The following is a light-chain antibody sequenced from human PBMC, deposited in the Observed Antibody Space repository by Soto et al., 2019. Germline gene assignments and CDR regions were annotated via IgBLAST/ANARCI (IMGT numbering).Light chain of an antibody. CDR2: KAS. J-gene: IGKJ4*01. CDR1: QSISYW. Sequence: DVQMTQSPSTLSASVGDRVTITCRASQSISYWLAWYQQKPGKAPNLLIYKASSLESGVPSRFSGSGSGTEFTLTISSRQPDDFATYYCQQYITYPLTFGGGTKVEIK. CDR3: QQYITYPLT. V-gene: IGKV1-5*03.